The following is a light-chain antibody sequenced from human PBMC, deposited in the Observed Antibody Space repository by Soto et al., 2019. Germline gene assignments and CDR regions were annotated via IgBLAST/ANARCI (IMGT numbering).Light chain of an antibody. V-gene: IGKV4-1*01. Sequence: DIVMTQSPDSLAVSLGERATINCKSSQSVLYRSNNKNYLAWYQQKPGQPPKLLIYWASTRESGVPDRFSGSGSETDFTLTIISLQAEDVAVYYCQQYYSIPWTFGQGTKVEIK. J-gene: IGKJ1*01. CDR3: QQYYSIPWT. CDR1: QSVLYRSNNKNY. CDR2: WAS.